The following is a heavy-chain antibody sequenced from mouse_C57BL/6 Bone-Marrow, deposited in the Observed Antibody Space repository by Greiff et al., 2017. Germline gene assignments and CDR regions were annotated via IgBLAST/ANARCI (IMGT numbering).Heavy chain of an antibody. V-gene: IGHV1-81*01. CDR3: AKGDYGYDFFDY. CDR2: IYPRSSNT. D-gene: IGHD2-2*01. Sequence: QVQLQQSGAELARPGASVKLSCKASGYTFTSYGISWVKQRTGQGLEWIGEIYPRSSNTYYNEKFKGKATLTADKSSSTAYMELRSLTSEDSAVYFCAKGDYGYDFFDYWGQGTTLTVSS. CDR1: GYTFTSYG. J-gene: IGHJ2*01.